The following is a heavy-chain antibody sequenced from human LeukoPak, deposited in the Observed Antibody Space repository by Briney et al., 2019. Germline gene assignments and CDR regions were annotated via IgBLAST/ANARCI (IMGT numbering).Heavy chain of an antibody. CDR2: FDPEDGET. CDR1: GYTLTELS. J-gene: IGHJ3*02. D-gene: IGHD3-22*01. CDR3: VSKWVTYYYNSSAYHYPTDVFDI. Sequence: ASVKVSCKVSGYTLTELSMHWVRQAPGKGLEWMGGFDPEDGETIYAQKFQGRVTMTEDTSTDTAYMELSSLRSEDTAVYYCVSKWVTYYYNSSAYHYPTDVFDIWGQGTMVTVSS. V-gene: IGHV1-24*01.